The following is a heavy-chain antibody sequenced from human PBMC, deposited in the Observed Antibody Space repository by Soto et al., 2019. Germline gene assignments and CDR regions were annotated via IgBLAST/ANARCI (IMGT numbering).Heavy chain of an antibody. CDR1: GGSISSGDYY. CDR2: IYYSGST. J-gene: IGHJ4*02. V-gene: IGHV4-30-4*01. D-gene: IGHD6-13*01. CDR3: AREGLQQQLGLFDY. Sequence: SETLSLTCTVSGGSISSGDYYWSWIRQPPGKGLEWIGHIYYSGSTYYNPSLKSRVTISVDTSKNQFSLKLSSVTAADTAVYYCAREGLQQQLGLFDYWGQGTLVTVSS.